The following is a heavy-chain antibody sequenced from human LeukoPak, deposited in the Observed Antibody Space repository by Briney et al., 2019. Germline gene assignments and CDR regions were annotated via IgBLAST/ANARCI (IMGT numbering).Heavy chain of an antibody. J-gene: IGHJ3*02. CDR3: ACLTTADAFDI. CDR2: IYDSGST. V-gene: IGHV4-59*01. CDR1: VGSISIYY. D-gene: IGHD3-22*01. Sequence: AETLSLTCTVSVGSISIYYWSCIRQPPGKGLEWIGYIYDSGSTNYNPSLKSRVTISVDTSKNQFSLKLSSVTAADTAVYYCACLTTADAFDIWGQGKMVTVSS.